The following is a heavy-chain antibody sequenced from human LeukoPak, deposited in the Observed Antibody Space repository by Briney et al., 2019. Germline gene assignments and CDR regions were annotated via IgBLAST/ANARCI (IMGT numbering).Heavy chain of an antibody. V-gene: IGHV1-3*01. CDR2: INAGNGNT. D-gene: IGHD3-10*01. J-gene: IGHJ3*01. CDR3: ARSYYGSGSYYLPARV. Sequence: GASVKVSCKASGYTFTSYAMHWVRQAPGQRLEWMGWINAGNGNTKYSQKFQGRVTITRDTSASTAYMELSSLRSEDTAVYYCARSYYGSGSYYLPARVWGQGTMVTVSS. CDR1: GYTFTSYA.